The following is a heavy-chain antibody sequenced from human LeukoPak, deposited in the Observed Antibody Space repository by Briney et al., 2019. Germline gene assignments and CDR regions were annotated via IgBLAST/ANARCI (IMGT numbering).Heavy chain of an antibody. CDR2: ISADIGNT. CDR1: GYTFPDYG. Sequence: GASVKVSCKASGYTFPDYGISWVRQAPGQGLEWMGWISADIGNTNYAQNFQGRVTMTRDRSTSTGYMELTSLTSDDTAVYYCARDRLGYCCYGSCLLFDNWGQGTLVTVSS. V-gene: IGHV1-18*01. D-gene: IGHD2-15*01. CDR3: ARDRLGYCCYGSCLLFDN. J-gene: IGHJ4*02.